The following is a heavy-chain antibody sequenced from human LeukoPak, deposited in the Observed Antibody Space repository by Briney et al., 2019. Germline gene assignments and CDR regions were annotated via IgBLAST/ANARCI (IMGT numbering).Heavy chain of an antibody. D-gene: IGHD4-23*01. V-gene: IGHV3-53*01. CDR3: ARDPGGNLDAFDI. Sequence: PGGSLRLSCAASGFTVSSNYMNWVRQAPGKGLEWVSVIYSGGSTFYADSVKGRFTISRDNSKNTLSLQLNSLRAEDTAVYYCARDPGGNLDAFDIWGQGTMVTVSS. CDR1: GFTVSSNY. J-gene: IGHJ3*02. CDR2: IYSGGST.